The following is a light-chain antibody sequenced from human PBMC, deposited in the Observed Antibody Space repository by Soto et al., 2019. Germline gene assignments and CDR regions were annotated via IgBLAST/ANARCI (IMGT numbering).Light chain of an antibody. J-gene: IGKJ1*01. CDR3: QQHLGRHT. CDR2: DAS. Sequence: EIVLTQSPATLSLSPGERATLSLRASQSVSGYLVWYQQKPGQAPRLLIYDASTRAAGIPARFIGSGSGTDFTLTISSLEPEDSAVYYCQQHLGRHTFGQGTKVDIK. V-gene: IGKV3-11*01. CDR1: QSVSGY.